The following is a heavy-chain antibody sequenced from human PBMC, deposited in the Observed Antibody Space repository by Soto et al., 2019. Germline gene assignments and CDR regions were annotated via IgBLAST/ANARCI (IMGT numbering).Heavy chain of an antibody. CDR1: GFTFSDYY. CDR3: ASAPLGYCTNGVCSHGMDV. Sequence: GGPLRLSCAVSGFTFSDYYMSWVRQAPGKGLEWISYISSTSTYTNYADSVKGRFTISRDNAKNSLYLQMNSLRAEDTAVYYCASAPLGYCTNGVCSHGMDVWGQGTTVTVSS. J-gene: IGHJ6*02. V-gene: IGHV3-11*06. CDR2: ISSTSTYT. D-gene: IGHD2-8*01.